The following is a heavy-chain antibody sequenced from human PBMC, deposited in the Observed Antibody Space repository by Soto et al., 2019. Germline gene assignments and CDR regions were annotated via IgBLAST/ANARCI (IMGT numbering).Heavy chain of an antibody. CDR2: IIPILGIA. D-gene: IGHD2-15*01. V-gene: IGHV1-69*02. J-gene: IGHJ5*02. CDR3: ARGPYCSGGSCPNWFDP. Sequence: SVKVSCKASGGTFSIYTISWVRQAPGQGLEWMGRIIPILGIANYAQKFQGRVTITADKSTSTAYMELSSLRSEDTAVYYCARGPYCSGGSCPNWFDPWGQGTLVTVSS. CDR1: GGTFSIYT.